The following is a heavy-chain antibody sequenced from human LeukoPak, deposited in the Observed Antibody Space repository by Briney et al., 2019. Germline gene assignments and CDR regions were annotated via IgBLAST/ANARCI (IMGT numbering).Heavy chain of an antibody. CDR1: GGSISGYY. CDR2: IYYSGST. CDR3: ASFAREGVVVTHFDY. D-gene: IGHD3-22*01. Sequence: SETLSLTCSVSGGSISGYYWSWIRQPPGQGLEWIGYIYYSGSTNYNPSLKSRVIISRDTSKNQFSLNLSSVTAADTAVYYCASFAREGVVVTHFDYWGQGTLVTVSS. J-gene: IGHJ4*02. V-gene: IGHV4-59*12.